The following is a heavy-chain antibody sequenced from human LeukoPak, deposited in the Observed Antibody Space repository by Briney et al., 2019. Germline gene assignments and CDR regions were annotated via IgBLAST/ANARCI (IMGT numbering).Heavy chain of an antibody. Sequence: SETLSLTCTVSGGSISSYYWSWIRQPPGKGLEWIGYIYYSGSTNYNPSLKSRVSMSIDVSKNQFSLRLNSVTAADTAVFYCARDIGSRVWGKGTTVTVSS. CDR2: IYYSGST. CDR1: GGSISSYY. D-gene: IGHD1-26*01. CDR3: ARDIGSRV. V-gene: IGHV4-59*12. J-gene: IGHJ6*04.